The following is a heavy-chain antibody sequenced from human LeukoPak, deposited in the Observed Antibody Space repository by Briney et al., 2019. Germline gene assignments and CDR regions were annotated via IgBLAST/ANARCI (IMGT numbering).Heavy chain of an antibody. Sequence: GGSLRLSCAASGFTFSSYWMSWVRQAPGKGGEGVANIKQDGSEKYYVDSVKGRFTISRDNAKNSLYLQINSVRDEDTAVYYCARDYGGNDAFDIWGQGTMVTVSS. CDR2: IKQDGSEK. V-gene: IGHV3-7*01. J-gene: IGHJ3*02. CDR1: GFTFSSYW. CDR3: ARDYGGNDAFDI. D-gene: IGHD4-23*01.